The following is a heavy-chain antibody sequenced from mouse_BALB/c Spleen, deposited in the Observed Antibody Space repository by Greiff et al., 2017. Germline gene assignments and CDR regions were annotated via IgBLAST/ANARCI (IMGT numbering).Heavy chain of an antibody. D-gene: IGHD1-1*02. J-gene: IGHJ4*01. V-gene: IGHV3-2*02. CDR1: GYSITSDYA. Sequence: ESGPGLVKPSQSLSLTCTVTGYSITSDYAWNWIRQFPGNKLEWMGYISYSGSTSYNPSLKSRISITRDTSKNQFFLQLNSVTTEDTATYYCARLGYGGYYAMDYWGQGTSVTVSS. CDR2: ISYSGST. CDR3: ARLGYGGYYAMDY.